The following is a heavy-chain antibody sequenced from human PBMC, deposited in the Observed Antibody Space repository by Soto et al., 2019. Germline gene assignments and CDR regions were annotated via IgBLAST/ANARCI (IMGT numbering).Heavy chain of an antibody. D-gene: IGHD3-10*01. J-gene: IGHJ3*02. CDR2: IYYSGST. CDR1: GGSISSSSYY. Sequence: SETLSLTCTVSGGSISSSSYYWGWIRQPPGKGLEWIGSIYYSGSTYYNPSLKSRVTISVDTSKNQFSLKLSSVTAADTAVYYCARDWGASYGSGSYYDAFDIWGQGTMVTVSS. V-gene: IGHV4-39*07. CDR3: ARDWGASYGSGSYYDAFDI.